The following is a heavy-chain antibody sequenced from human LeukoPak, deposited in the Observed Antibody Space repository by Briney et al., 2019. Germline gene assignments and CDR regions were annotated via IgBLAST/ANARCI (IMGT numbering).Heavy chain of an antibody. V-gene: IGHV4-59*12. CDR2: IYDSGST. D-gene: IGHD2-21*01. Sequence: PSETLSLTCTVSGGSISRYYWSWIRQSPGKGLEWIGYIYDSGSTNYNPSLRSRVTISVDTSKNQFSLRLISVTAADTAVYYCARLIGSYYYFDYWGQGTLVTVSS. J-gene: IGHJ4*02. CDR1: GGSISRYY. CDR3: ARLIGSYYYFDY.